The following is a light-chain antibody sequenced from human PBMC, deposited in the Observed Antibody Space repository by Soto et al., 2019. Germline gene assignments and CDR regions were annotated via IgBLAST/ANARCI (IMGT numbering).Light chain of an antibody. J-gene: IGKJ3*01. V-gene: IGKV3-20*01. Sequence: EVVLTQSPGTLSLSPGEMATLSCRASQSVAANYLAWYKQKRGQAPRLLIYGASSRATGIPDRFCGSGSGTAFTLTISRLEPEDFSVYYYHQYGTAPLTFVPGTKVDIK. CDR3: HQYGTAPLT. CDR2: GAS. CDR1: QSVAANY.